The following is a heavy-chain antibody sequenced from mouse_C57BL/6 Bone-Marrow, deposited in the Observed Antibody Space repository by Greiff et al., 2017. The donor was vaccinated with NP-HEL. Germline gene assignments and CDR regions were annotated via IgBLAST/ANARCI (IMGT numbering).Heavy chain of an antibody. CDR2: IDPSDSYT. Sequence: QVQLKQPGAELVKPGASVKLSCKASGYTFTSYWMQWVKQRPGQGLEWIGEIDPSDSYTNYNQKFKGKATLTVDTSSSTAYMQLSSLTSEDSAVYYCAREGPHWDWFAYWGQGTLVTVSA. J-gene: IGHJ3*01. V-gene: IGHV1-50*01. CDR3: AREGPHWDWFAY. D-gene: IGHD4-1*01. CDR1: GYTFTSYW.